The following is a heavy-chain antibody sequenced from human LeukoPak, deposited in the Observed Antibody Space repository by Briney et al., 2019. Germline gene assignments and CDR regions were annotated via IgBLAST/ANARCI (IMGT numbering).Heavy chain of an antibody. D-gene: IGHD6-13*01. J-gene: IGHJ4*02. Sequence: GGSLRLSCAASGFTFSSYAMSWVRQAPGKGLEWVSAISGSGGSTYYADSVEGRFTISRDNSKNTLYLQMNSLRAEDTAVYYCAKLNRGAASGTYADYWGQGTLVTVSS. CDR1: GFTFSSYA. V-gene: IGHV3-23*01. CDR3: AKLNRGAASGTYADY. CDR2: ISGSGGST.